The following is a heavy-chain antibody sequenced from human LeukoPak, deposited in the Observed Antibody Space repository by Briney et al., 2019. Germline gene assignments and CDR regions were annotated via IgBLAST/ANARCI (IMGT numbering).Heavy chain of an antibody. CDR2: IYYSGST. CDR3: ARGIHDYGDYPPWFDP. J-gene: IGHJ5*02. CDR1: GGSISSYY. D-gene: IGHD4-17*01. V-gene: IGHV4-59*08. Sequence: ASETLSLTCTVSGGSISSYYWSWIRQPPGKGLEWIGYIYYSGSTNYNPSLRSRVTISVDTSKNQFSLKLTSVTAADTAVYYCARGIHDYGDYPPWFDPWGQGTLVSVSS.